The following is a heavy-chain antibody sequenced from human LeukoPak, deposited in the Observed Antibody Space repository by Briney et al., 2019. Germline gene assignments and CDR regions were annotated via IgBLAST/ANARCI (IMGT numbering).Heavy chain of an antibody. CDR3: AKDPPGAKAFDY. CDR1: GFTFSSYT. D-gene: IGHD4/OR15-4a*01. V-gene: IGHV3-23*01. Sequence: GGSLRLSCAASGFTFSSYTMSWVRQAPGKGLEWVSAISGSGGSTYYADSVKGRFTISRDTSKSTVYLQMSSLRAEDTAVYCCAKDPPGAKAFDYWGQGTPVTVSS. CDR2: ISGSGGST. J-gene: IGHJ4*02.